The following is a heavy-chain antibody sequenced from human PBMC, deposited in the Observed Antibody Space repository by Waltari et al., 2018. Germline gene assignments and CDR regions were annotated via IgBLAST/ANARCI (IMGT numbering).Heavy chain of an antibody. J-gene: IGHJ4*02. CDR3: AREEPGYCSSTSCYDVDY. Sequence: QVQLVQSGAEVKKPGSSVKVSCKASGGTFSSYTISWVRQAPGQWLEWMGRIIPILGIANYEQKFQGRVTSTADKSTSTAYMELSSLRSEDTAVYYCAREEPGYCSSTSCYDVDYWGQGTLVTVSS. CDR1: GGTFSSYT. V-gene: IGHV1-69*08. CDR2: IIPILGIA. D-gene: IGHD2-2*03.